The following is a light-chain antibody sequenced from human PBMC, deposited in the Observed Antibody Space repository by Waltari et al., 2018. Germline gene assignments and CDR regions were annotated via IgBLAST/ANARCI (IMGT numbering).Light chain of an antibody. CDR2: DAS. Sequence: ELVLTQSPATLSLSPGERATLSCRTSQSVSRYLAWYQQKPGQAPRLLIYDASNRATRIPARFSGSESGTDFTLTISSLEPEDFAVYYCQQRSNWPPLTFGGGTKVEIK. V-gene: IGKV3-11*01. CDR3: QQRSNWPPLT. J-gene: IGKJ4*01. CDR1: QSVSRY.